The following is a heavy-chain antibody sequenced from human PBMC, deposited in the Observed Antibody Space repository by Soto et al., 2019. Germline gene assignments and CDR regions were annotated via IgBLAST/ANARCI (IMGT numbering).Heavy chain of an antibody. Sequence: GESLKISCQSSGYTFSNFWIGWVRQLPGKGLEWMGIIYPGDHETRYSPSFHGKVAISADRSINTAYLQWNSLEASDTAFYFCARSPRSSPYFDYWGQGALVTVSS. J-gene: IGHJ4*02. D-gene: IGHD6-13*01. CDR2: IYPGDHET. CDR3: ARSPRSSPYFDY. CDR1: GYTFSNFW. V-gene: IGHV5-51*01.